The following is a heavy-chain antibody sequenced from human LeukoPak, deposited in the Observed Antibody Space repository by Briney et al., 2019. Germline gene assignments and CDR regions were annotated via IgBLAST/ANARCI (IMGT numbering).Heavy chain of an antibody. J-gene: IGHJ4*02. V-gene: IGHV3-30*18. CDR1: GFTFSSYA. D-gene: IGHD5-18*01. CDR2: ISDDGNKK. Sequence: PGGSLRLSCEASGFTFSSYAMSWVRQAPGKGLEWVAVISDDGNKKYYADSVKGRFTISRDSSKNTLYLQMNSLRVEDTAVYYCAKDNKRYSYDYWGQGTLVTVSS. CDR3: AKDNKRYSYDY.